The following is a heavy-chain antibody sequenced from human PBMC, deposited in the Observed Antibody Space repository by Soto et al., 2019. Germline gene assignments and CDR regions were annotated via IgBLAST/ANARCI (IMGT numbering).Heavy chain of an antibody. CDR1: GFTFSSYA. Sequence: QVQLVESGGGVVQPGRSLRLSCAASGFTFSSYAMHWVRQAPGKGLEWVAVISYDGSNKYYADSVKGRFTISRDNSKNTLYLQMNSLRAEDTAVYYCARDLGAIRNYWGQGTLVTVSS. CDR2: ISYDGSNK. J-gene: IGHJ4*02. CDR3: ARDLGAIRNY. V-gene: IGHV3-30-3*01. D-gene: IGHD3-10*01.